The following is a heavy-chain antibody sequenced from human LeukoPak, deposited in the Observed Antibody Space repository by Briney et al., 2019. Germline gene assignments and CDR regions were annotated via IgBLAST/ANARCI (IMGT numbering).Heavy chain of an antibody. J-gene: IGHJ3*02. CDR3: ARVPQAANDAFDI. D-gene: IGHD6-25*01. V-gene: IGHV4-4*02. CDR1: GGAISSSNW. Sequence: SGTLSLTCAVSGGAISSSNWWSWVRQPPGKGPEWIGEIYHSGSTTYNPSLKSRVTMSVDRSKNQFSLKLSSVPGADTAVYYCARVPQAANDAFDIWGQGTMVIVSS. CDR2: IYHSGST.